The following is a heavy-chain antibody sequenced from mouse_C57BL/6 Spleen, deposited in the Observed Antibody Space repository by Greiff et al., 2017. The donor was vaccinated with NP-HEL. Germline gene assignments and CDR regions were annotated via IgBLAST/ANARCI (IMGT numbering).Heavy chain of an antibody. CDR1: GFTFTSYW. V-gene: IGHV1-69*01. CDR2: IDPSDSYT. Sequence: QVHLQQPGAELVLPGASVKLSCTASGFTFTSYWMHWVKQRPGQGLEWIGEIDPSDSYTNYNQKFKGKSTLTVDKSSSTAYMQLSSLTSEDSAVDYCARNYCYSLDDWGQGTTLTVSS. D-gene: IGHD2-12*01. J-gene: IGHJ2*01. CDR3: ARNYCYSLDD.